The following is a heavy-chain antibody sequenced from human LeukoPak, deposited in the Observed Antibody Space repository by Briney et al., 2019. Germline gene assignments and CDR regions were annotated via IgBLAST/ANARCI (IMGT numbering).Heavy chain of an antibody. D-gene: IGHD4-23*01. CDR2: INPSGGST. J-gene: IGHJ5*02. CDR3: ARDNSVEDTAWWFDP. V-gene: IGHV1-46*01. CDR1: GYTFTIYY. Sequence: ASVNVSSTASGYTFTIYYMHWVRQAPGQGLEWMGIINPSGGSTSYAQKFQGRVTMTRDMSTSTDYMELSSLRSEDTAVYYCARDNSVEDTAWWFDPWGQGTLVTVSS.